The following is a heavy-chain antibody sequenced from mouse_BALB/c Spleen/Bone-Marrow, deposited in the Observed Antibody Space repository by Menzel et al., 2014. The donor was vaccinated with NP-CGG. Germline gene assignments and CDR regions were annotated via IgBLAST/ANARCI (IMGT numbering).Heavy chain of an antibody. CDR2: IYPGDGST. Sequence: VQRVESGPGLVKPGASVKMSCKASGYTFTSYYIHWVKQRPGQGLEWIGWIYPGDGSTKYNEKFKGKTTLTADKSSSTAYMLLSSLTSEDSAIYFCARGELPYYFDYWGQGTPLTVSS. CDR3: ARGELPYYFDY. CDR1: GYTFTSYY. V-gene: IGHV1S56*01. J-gene: IGHJ2*01.